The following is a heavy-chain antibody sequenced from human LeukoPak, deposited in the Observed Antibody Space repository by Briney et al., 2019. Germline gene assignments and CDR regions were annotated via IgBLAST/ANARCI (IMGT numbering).Heavy chain of an antibody. CDR1: GVAIGSSW. D-gene: IGHD4-17*01. CDR2: VNPGGSVQ. V-gene: IGHV3-7*01. CDR3: ASAHYGDYEGFANLNF. J-gene: IGHJ4*02. Sequence: AGGSLRLSCIASGVAIGSSWMSWVRQSPGKRLEWVANVNPGGSVQNYVDSVTGRFTIYRDNAKNSLYLQMNSLRAEDTAVYYCASAHYGDYEGFANLNFWGQGTLVTVPS.